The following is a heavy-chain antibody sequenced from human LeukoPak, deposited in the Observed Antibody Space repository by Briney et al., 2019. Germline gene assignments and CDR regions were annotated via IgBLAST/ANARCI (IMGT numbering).Heavy chain of an antibody. CDR3: ARDGVVVPAAMFWTDHVHYYMDV. V-gene: IGHV1-46*01. CDR2: INPSGGST. J-gene: IGHJ6*03. D-gene: IGHD2-2*01. Sequence: ASVKVSCKASGYTFTSYYMHWVRQAPGQGLEWMGIINPSGGSTSYAQKFQGRVTMTRDTSTSTVYMELSSLRSEDTAVYYCARDGVVVPAAMFWTDHVHYYMDVWGKGTTVTISS. CDR1: GYTFTSYY.